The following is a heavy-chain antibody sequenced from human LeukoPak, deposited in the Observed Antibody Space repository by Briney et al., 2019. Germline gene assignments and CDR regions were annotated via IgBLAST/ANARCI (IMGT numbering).Heavy chain of an antibody. CDR2: INPSGST. J-gene: IGHJ5*02. D-gene: IGHD6-6*01. CDR3: AASIASSSEPFDP. Sequence: SETLSLTCAVYGGSFSGYYWSWIRQPPGKGLEWIGEINPSGSTNYNPSLKSRVTISVDTSKNQFSLKLSSVTAADTAVYYCAASIASSSEPFDPWGQGTLVTVSS. CDR1: GGSFSGYY. V-gene: IGHV4-34*01.